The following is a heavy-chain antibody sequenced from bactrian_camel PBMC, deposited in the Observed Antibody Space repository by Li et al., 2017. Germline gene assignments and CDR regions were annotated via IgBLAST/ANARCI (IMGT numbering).Heavy chain of an antibody. CDR2: LDTDGST. V-gene: IGHV3S1*01. J-gene: IGHJ4*01. CDR1: RYSLSRYC. Sequence: QLVESGGDSVQAGGSLKLSCASSRYSLSRYCMGWFRQAPGKAREGVAHLDTDGSTTYADSVKGRFTISKDSAKNILYLQLHSLKVEDTAMYYCARDPAGAGYYGRGTQVTVS. D-gene: IGHD2*01.